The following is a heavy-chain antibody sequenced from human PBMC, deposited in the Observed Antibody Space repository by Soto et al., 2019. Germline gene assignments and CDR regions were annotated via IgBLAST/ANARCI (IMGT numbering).Heavy chain of an antibody. CDR2: VYWDDSK. D-gene: IGHD2-2*01. CDR3: AHCRGGVASF. J-gene: IGHJ4*02. CDR1: GFSLSTRDVG. Sequence: QITLNESGPTLVKPTQTLTLTCTFSGFSLSTRDVGVGWIRQPPGEALEWLGVVYWDDSKTYSPSLESRLTITQDTTKNQVGLRMTKMDPVDTATYYCAHCRGGVASFWGQGTLVTVSS. V-gene: IGHV2-5*02.